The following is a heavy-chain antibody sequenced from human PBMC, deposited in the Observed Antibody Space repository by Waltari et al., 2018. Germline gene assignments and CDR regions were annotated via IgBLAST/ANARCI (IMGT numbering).Heavy chain of an antibody. V-gene: IGHV1-69*12. D-gene: IGHD6-13*01. CDR3: ASVAAAGSYYYYYMDV. J-gene: IGHJ6*03. Sequence: QVQLVQSGAEVKKPGSSVKVSCKASGGTFSSYAISWVRQAPGQGLEWMGGIIPSFGTANYAQKFQGRVTITADESTSTAYMELSSLRSEDTAVYYCASVAAAGSYYYYYMDVWGKGTTVTVSS. CDR2: IIPSFGTA. CDR1: GGTFSSYA.